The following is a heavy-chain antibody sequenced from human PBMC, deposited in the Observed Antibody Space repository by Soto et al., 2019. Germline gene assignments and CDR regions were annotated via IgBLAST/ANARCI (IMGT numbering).Heavy chain of an antibody. Sequence: PSETLSLTCTVSGDSISSGDYYWSWIRQPPGKGFEWIGYIYYTGRTYYNPSLKSRLTISVDMSKNQFSLKLSSVTAADTAVYYCARKIVVVPAAMLEAFDIWGQGTMVTVSS. CDR1: GDSISSGDYY. J-gene: IGHJ3*02. V-gene: IGHV4-30-4*01. D-gene: IGHD2-2*01. CDR3: ARKIVVVPAAMLEAFDI. CDR2: IYYTGRT.